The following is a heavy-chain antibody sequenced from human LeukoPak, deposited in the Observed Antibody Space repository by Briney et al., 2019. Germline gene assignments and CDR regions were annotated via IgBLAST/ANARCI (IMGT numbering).Heavy chain of an antibody. J-gene: IGHJ3*02. CDR3: ARAQTLFWEFDGFDI. CDR1: GFTFSSHS. CDR2: MTVTNKI. V-gene: IGHV3-69-1*01. Sequence: PGGSLRLSCAASGFTFSSHSINWDRQAPGKGLEWIATMTVTNKIYYADSVKGRFTISRDNAENSVYLQMNSLRDEDTAVYSCARAQTLFWEFDGFDIWGRGTKVTVSS. D-gene: IGHD3-3*01.